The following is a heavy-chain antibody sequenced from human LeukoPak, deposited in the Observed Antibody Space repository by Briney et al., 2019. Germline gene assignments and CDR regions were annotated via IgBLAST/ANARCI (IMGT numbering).Heavy chain of an antibody. CDR2: ISSSSSYI. J-gene: IGHJ4*02. CDR3: AREVAIVVVVAATPSGLDY. CDR1: GFTFSSYS. D-gene: IGHD2-15*01. V-gene: IGHV3-21*01. Sequence: AGGSLRLSCAASGFTFSSYSMNWVRQAPGKGLEWVSSISSSSSYIYYADSVKGRFTISRDNAKNSLYLQVNSLRAEDTAVYYCAREVAIVVVVAATPSGLDYWGQGTLVTVSS.